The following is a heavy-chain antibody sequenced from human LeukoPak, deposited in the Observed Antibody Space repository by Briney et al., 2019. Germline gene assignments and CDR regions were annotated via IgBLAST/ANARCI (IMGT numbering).Heavy chain of an antibody. CDR3: ARVTGYMTEDYFDY. CDR1: GGSISSGGYS. CDR2: IYYSGST. Sequence: SETLSLTCAVSGGSISSGGYSWSWIRQPPGKGLEWIGYIYYSGSTNYNPSLKSRVTISVDTSKNQFSLRLSSVTAADTAVYYCARVTGYMTEDYFDYWGQGTLITVSS. V-gene: IGHV4-61*08. J-gene: IGHJ4*02. D-gene: IGHD6-13*01.